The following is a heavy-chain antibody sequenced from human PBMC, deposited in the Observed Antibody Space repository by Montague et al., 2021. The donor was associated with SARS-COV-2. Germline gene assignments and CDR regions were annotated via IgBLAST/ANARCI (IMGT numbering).Heavy chain of an antibody. D-gene: IGHD3-22*01. Sequence: SETLSLTCTVSGGSISSYYWSWIRQPPGKGLEWIGYVYYSGSTNYNPSLKSRVTISVDTSKNQFSLKLSSVTAADTAVYYCARGMHYYDSSGYYFDYWGQGTLVTVSS. V-gene: IGHV4-59*01. CDR3: ARGMHYYDSSGYYFDY. CDR1: GGSISSYY. CDR2: VYYSGST. J-gene: IGHJ4*02.